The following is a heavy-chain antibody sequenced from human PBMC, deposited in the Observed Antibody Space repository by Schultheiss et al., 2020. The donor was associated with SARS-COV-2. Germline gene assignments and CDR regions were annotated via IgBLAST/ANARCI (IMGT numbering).Heavy chain of an antibody. CDR2: ISYDGSNK. V-gene: IGHV3-30-3*01. CDR1: GFTFDDYA. D-gene: IGHD3-3*01. Sequence: GGSLRLSCAASGFTFDDYAMHWVRQAPGKGLEWVAVISYDGSNKYYADSVKGRFTISRDNSKNTLYLQMNSLRAEDTAVYYCARGYYTSYYYYGMDVWGQGTTVTVSS. J-gene: IGHJ6*02. CDR3: ARGYYTSYYYYGMDV.